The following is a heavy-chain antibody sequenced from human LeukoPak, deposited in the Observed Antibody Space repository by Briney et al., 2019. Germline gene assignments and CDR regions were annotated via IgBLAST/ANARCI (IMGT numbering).Heavy chain of an antibody. V-gene: IGHV3-21*01. J-gene: IGHJ4*02. CDR3: ARAGPGYDSSDYPFYYFDY. D-gene: IGHD3-22*01. Sequence: GGSLRLSCAASGFTFSSYSMNWVRQAPGKGLEWVSSISSSSSYIYYADSVKGRFTISRDNAKNSLYLQINSLRAEDTAVYYCARAGPGYDSSDYPFYYFDYWGQGTLVTVSS. CDR1: GFTFSSYS. CDR2: ISSSSSYI.